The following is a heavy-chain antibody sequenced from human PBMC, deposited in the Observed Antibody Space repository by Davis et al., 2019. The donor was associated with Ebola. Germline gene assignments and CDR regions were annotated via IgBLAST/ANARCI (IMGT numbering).Heavy chain of an antibody. CDR2: IYYSGST. CDR1: GGSISSSSYY. J-gene: IGHJ4*02. Sequence: SETLSLTCTVSGGSISSSSYYWSWIRQPPGKGLEWIGYIYYSGSTNYNPSLKSRVTISVDTSKNQFSLKLSSVTAADTAVYYCARDQGWIAAAGLDYWGQGTLVTVSS. CDR3: ARDQGWIAAAGLDY. V-gene: IGHV4-61*01. D-gene: IGHD6-13*01.